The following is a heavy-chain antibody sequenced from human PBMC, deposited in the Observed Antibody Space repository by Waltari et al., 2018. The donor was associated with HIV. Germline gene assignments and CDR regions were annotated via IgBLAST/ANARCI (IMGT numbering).Heavy chain of an antibody. CDR1: GVTFTNFW. V-gene: IGHV3-7*01. D-gene: IGHD1-26*01. CDR3: ARIGTFPHNYAIDF. CDR2: IKDDGSEK. J-gene: IGHJ6*02. Sequence: EVQLMESGGGLVQSGASLMLSCAASGVTFTNFWLGWVRQTPGKGLEWVAYIKDDGSEKYYMGSVKGRFTISRDNAKNSMFLQMNSLRAEDTAVYYCARIGTFPHNYAIDFWGQGTTVTVSS.